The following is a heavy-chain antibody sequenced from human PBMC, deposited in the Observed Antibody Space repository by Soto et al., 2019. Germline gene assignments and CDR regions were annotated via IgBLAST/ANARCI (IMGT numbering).Heavy chain of an antibody. V-gene: IGHV3-7*04. Sequence: GGSLRLSCAASRFTFSSFWMSWVRQAPGKGLEWVASIKKDGSEKYDVDSVKGRFTISRDNAKNSLYLQMNSLRAEDTALYYCAWARDYGSGPVRAFEMRGQGTMVT. J-gene: IGHJ3*02. CDR1: RFTFSSFW. CDR2: IKKDGSEK. CDR3: AWARDYGSGPVRAFEM. D-gene: IGHD3-10*01.